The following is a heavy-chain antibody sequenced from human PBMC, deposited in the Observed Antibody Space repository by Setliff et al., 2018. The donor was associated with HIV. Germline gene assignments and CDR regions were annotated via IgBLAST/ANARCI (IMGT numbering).Heavy chain of an antibody. Sequence: PGGSLRLSCAASGFTFIDYALNWVRQAPGGGLEWVSSISSSGSYIYYAGSLKGRFTISRDNAKNSLYLQMNSLRAEDTAVYYCARVYGRGYFDTSGYFDYWGQGTPVTVSS. CDR1: GFTFIDYA. CDR2: ISSSGSYI. CDR3: ARVYGRGYFDTSGYFDY. D-gene: IGHD3-22*01. V-gene: IGHV3-21*01. J-gene: IGHJ4*02.